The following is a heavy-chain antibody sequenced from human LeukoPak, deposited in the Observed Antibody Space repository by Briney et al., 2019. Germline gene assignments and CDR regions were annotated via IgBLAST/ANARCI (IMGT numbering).Heavy chain of an antibody. J-gene: IGHJ4*02. D-gene: IGHD6-6*01. CDR2: ISGSGGVT. CDR3: AKETSIAALLGCFDY. Sequence: GGSLRLSCAASGFTFSSRAMTWVRQAPGKGLEWVSAISGSGGVTYYPDSVKGRFTISRDNSKSTLYLQMNSLRAEDTAIYYCAKETSIAALLGCFDYWGQGTLVTVSS. V-gene: IGHV3-23*01. CDR1: GFTFSSRA.